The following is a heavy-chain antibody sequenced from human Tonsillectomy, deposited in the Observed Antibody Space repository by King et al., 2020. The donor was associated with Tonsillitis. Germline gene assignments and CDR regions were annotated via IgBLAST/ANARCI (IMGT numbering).Heavy chain of an antibody. D-gene: IGHD1-7*01. Sequence: VQLVESGGGLVKPGGSLRLSCGASGFIFSHAWMNWVRQAPGKGLEWVGRIYSKTDGGTTDYTAPVKGRFTISRDDSKNTLYLQMNSLKTEDTAVYYCTTGGWNYGTHFEYWGQGTLVTVSS. J-gene: IGHJ4*02. CDR1: GFIFSHAW. V-gene: IGHV3-15*01. CDR2: IYSKTDGGTT. CDR3: TTGGWNYGTHFEY.